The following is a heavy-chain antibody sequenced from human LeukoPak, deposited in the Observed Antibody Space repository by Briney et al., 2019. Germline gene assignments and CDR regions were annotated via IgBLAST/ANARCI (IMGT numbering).Heavy chain of an antibody. J-gene: IGHJ6*02. D-gene: IGHD5-18*01. CDR1: GGPISSYY. Sequence: PSETLSLTCTVSGGPISSYYWSWIRQPPGKGLEWIGYIYYSGGTNYNPSLKSRVTISVDTSKNQFSLKLSSVTAADTAVYYCARDDKMVTGYYGMDVWGQGTTVTVSS. CDR3: ARDDKMVTGYYGMDV. V-gene: IGHV4-59*01. CDR2: IYYSGGT.